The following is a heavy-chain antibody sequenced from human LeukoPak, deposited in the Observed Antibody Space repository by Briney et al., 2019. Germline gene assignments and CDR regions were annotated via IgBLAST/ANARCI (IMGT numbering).Heavy chain of an antibody. CDR2: INGAGGST. CDR1: GFTFSSYA. J-gene: IGHJ4*02. D-gene: IGHD3-22*01. V-gene: IGHV3-23*01. CDR3: AKDSYDSSGLRYDY. Sequence: PGGSLRLSCTASGFTFSSYAMSWVRQAPGVGLEWVSAINGAGGSTWYADSVKGRFTISRDNSKNTLYMQMNSLSAEDTAVYYCAKDSYDSSGLRYDYWGQGTLVTVSS.